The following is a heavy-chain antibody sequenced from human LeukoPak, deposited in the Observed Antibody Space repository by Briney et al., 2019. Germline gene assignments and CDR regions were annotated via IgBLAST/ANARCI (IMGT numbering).Heavy chain of an antibody. D-gene: IGHD5-24*01. V-gene: IGHV4-59*08. CDR1: GDSISSHY. CDR3: ARHRGDGYNYDY. J-gene: IGHJ4*02. Sequence: SETLSLTCTVSGDSISSHYRSWIRQPPGKGLEWIGYITYSGSTNYNPSLKSQVTVSVDTSKNQFSLKLSSVTAADTAVYYCARHRGDGYNYDYWGQGTLVTVSS. CDR2: ITYSGST.